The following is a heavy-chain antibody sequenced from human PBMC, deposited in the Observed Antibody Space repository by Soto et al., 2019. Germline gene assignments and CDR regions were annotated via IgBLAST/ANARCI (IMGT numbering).Heavy chain of an antibody. D-gene: IGHD3-9*01. CDR2: AGTANANT. CDR1: GYTFTAYG. CDR3: ARELNTDPTAYYSFAY. Sequence: QVQLVQSGPEVTMPGASVKFSCKTSGYTFTAYGLAWLRQAPGQRPEWRGWAGTANANTNYAEKFQGRVTMTSDRSTTTTYMELRSLRSDDTAVYYCARELNTDPTAYYSFAYWGQGTLVTVSS. V-gene: IGHV1-18*01. J-gene: IGHJ4*02.